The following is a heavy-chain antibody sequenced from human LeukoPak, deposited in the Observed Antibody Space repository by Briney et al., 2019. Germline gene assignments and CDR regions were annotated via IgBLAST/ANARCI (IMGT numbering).Heavy chain of an antibody. CDR1: GFSFSSYS. D-gene: IGHD3-22*01. CDR2: IGGSGGGT. J-gene: IGHJ5*02. V-gene: IGHV3-23*01. CDR3: AKDIRVHYFDPRGYLFDP. Sequence: PGGPLRLSCAASGFSFSSYSMSWVRQAPGKGPEWVSSIGGSGGGTDYADSVKGRFNISRDNSKKMLYLQMNSLRVEDTAVYYCAKDIRVHYFDPRGYLFDPWGQGTLVTVSS.